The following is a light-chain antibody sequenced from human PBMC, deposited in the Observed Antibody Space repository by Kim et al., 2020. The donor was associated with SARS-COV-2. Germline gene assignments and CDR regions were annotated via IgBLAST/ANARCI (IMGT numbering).Light chain of an antibody. Sequence: IPMTQSPATLSVSPGERATLSCRASQSVSTYLAWYQQKPGQAPRLLIYDASTRATGIPARFSGSGSGTEFTLTISSLQPEDSAIYYCRQYNNRRPITFGQGTRLEIK. CDR1: QSVSTY. CDR3: RQYNNRRPIT. CDR2: DAS. J-gene: IGKJ5*01. V-gene: IGKV3D-15*01.